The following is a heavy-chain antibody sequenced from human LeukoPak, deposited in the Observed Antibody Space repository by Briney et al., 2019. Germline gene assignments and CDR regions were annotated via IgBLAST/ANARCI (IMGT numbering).Heavy chain of an antibody. J-gene: IGHJ4*02. V-gene: IGHV4-34*01. D-gene: IGHD3-10*01. CDR1: GGSFSGYN. CDR2: INHSGGT. CDR3: ARIRVPSMFRGVIIKPHVDY. Sequence: SETLSLTCAVYGGSFSGYNWSWIRQPPRPGQEWMGEINHSGGTNYNPSLKSRVTITVYTSKTQFSLKLSSVTAADRGVYYCARIRVPSMFRGVIIKPHVDYWGQGTVVSVSS.